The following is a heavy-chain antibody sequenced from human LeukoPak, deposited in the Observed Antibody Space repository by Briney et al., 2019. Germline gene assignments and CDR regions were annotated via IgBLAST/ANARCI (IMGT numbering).Heavy chain of an antibody. CDR3: ARNWGSGGSYIFDY. D-gene: IGHD6-19*01. CDR1: GGSSSGYY. CDR2: VYNSKYT. Sequence: SETLSLTCTVSGGSSSGYYWSWIRQPPGKGLEWIGYVYNSKYTSYNPSLKSRVSISFDTSKNQFSLSLSSVTAADTAVYYCARNWGSGGSYIFDYWGQGTLVSVSS. J-gene: IGHJ4*02. V-gene: IGHV4-59*08.